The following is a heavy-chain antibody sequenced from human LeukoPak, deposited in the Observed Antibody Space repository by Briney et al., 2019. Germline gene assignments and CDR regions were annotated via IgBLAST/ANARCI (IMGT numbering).Heavy chain of an antibody. V-gene: IGHV2-70*11. D-gene: IGHD4-17*01. CDR3: ARIPHGDYAFDY. Sequence: SGPALVKPTQTLTLTCTFSGFSLSTSGMCVSWIRQPPGKALEWLARIDWDDDKYYSISLKTRLTISKDTSKNQVVLTMTNVDPVDTATYYCARIPHGDYAFDYWGQGTLVTVSS. J-gene: IGHJ4*02. CDR2: IDWDDDK. CDR1: GFSLSTSGMC.